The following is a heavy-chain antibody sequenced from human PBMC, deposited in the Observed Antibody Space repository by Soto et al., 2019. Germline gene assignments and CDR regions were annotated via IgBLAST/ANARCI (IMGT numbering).Heavy chain of an antibody. Sequence: QVQLQESGPGLVKPSETLSLTCSVSGGSISGYYWSWFRPSPGKGLEWIAYIYNSGTTNYNPSRKSRVTISVDTSKNQFSLAVRSVTAADTAMYYCARHYCSGTYPLDYWGQGILVTVSS. CDR1: GGSISGYY. CDR3: ARHYCSGTYPLDY. CDR2: IYNSGTT. J-gene: IGHJ4*02. V-gene: IGHV4-59*08. D-gene: IGHD3-10*01.